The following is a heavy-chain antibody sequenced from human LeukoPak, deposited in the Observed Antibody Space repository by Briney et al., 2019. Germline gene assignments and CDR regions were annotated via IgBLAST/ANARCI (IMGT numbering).Heavy chain of an antibody. CDR1: GFTFSSSG. CDR3: AKPTGTQYSSSAPGGY. CDR2: IRYDGTSK. V-gene: IGHV3-30*02. D-gene: IGHD6-6*01. J-gene: IGHJ4*02. Sequence: GGSLRLSCAASGFTFSSSGMHWVRQAPGKGLEWVAFIRYDGTSKYYADSVKGRFTISRDNSKNTLYLQMNSLRAEDTAVYYCAKPTGTQYSSSAPGGYWGQGTLVTVSS.